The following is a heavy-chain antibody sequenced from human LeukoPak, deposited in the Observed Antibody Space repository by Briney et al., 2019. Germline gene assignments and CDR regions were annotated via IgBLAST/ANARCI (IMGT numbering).Heavy chain of an antibody. CDR2: ISAYNGNT. CDR1: GYTFTSYG. J-gene: IGHJ6*02. Sequence: ASVKVSCKASGYTFTSYGISWVRQAPGQGLEWMGWISAYNGNTNYAQKLQGRVTMTTDTSTSTAYMELRSLRSDDTAVYYCAGDRVVPAPVDYYYYGMDVWGQGTTVTVSS. D-gene: IGHD2-2*01. V-gene: IGHV1-18*01. CDR3: AGDRVVPAPVDYYYYGMDV.